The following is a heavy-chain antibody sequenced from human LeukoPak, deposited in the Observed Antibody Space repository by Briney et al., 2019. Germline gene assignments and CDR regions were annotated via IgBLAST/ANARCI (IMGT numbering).Heavy chain of an antibody. V-gene: IGHV4-59*01. D-gene: IGHD3-3*01. J-gene: IGHJ4*02. CDR2: IYYSGST. CDR1: GVSISSYY. Sequence: SETLSLTCVVSGVSISSYYWSWIRQPPGKGLEWIGYIYYSGSTNYNPSLKSRVTMSVDTSKNQFSLKLSSVTAADTAVYYCARYPRVVTGDDYWGQGTLVTVSS. CDR3: ARYPRVVTGDDY.